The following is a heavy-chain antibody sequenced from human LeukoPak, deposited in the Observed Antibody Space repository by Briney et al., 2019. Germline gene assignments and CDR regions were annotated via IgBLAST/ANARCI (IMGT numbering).Heavy chain of an antibody. V-gene: IGHV3-74*01. Sequence: GGSLRLSCAASGLSFSIYWMHWVRQAPGKGLVWVSLIKNDGRSTTYADSVKGRFTISRDDAKNTLFLQMNSLRDEDTAVYYCTRDLNYNMDVWGQGTTVTVSS. J-gene: IGHJ6*02. CDR3: TRDLNYNMDV. CDR1: GLSFSIYW. CDR2: IKNDGRST.